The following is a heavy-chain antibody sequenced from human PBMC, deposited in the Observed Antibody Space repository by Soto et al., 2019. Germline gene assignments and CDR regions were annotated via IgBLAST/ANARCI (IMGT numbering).Heavy chain of an antibody. CDR2: ISAYNGNT. J-gene: IGHJ4*02. V-gene: IGHV1-18*01. CDR3: ARPPAAKVAYYFDY. CDR1: GYTFTSYG. D-gene: IGHD2-2*01. Sequence: ASVKVSCKASGYTFTSYGISWVRQAPGQGLEWMGWISAYNGNTNYAQKLQGRVTMTTDTSTSTAYMELRSLRSDDTAVYYCARPPAAKVAYYFDYWGQGTLVTVSS.